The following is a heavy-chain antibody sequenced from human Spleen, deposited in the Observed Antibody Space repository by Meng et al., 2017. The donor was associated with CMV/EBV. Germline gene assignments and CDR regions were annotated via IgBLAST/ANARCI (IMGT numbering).Heavy chain of an antibody. D-gene: IGHD4-23*01. CDR2: IYYSGST. J-gene: IGHJ6*02. CDR1: GGSVSSGSYY. CDR3: ASLLRAGGYYYGMDV. V-gene: IGHV4-61*01. Sequence: SETLSLTCTVSGGSVSSGSYYWSWIRQPPGKGLEWIGYIYYSGSTNYNPSLKSRVTMSVDTSKNQFSLKLSSVTAADTAVYYCASLLRAGGYYYGMDVWGQGTTVNVSS.